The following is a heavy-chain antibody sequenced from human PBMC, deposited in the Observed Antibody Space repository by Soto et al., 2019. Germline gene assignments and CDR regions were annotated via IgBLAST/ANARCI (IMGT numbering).Heavy chain of an antibody. CDR1: GGSISSGGYY. Sequence: QVQLQESGPGLVKPSQTLSLTCTVSGGSISSGGYYWSWIRQHPGKGLEWIGYISYSGSTYYNPSPXXRVTISVDKSKXXXSXXLSSVTAADTVVYYCATGSTTDYYGSGSYYSGADYWGQGTLVTVSS. J-gene: IGHJ4*02. CDR3: ATGSTTDYYGSGSYYSGADY. D-gene: IGHD3-10*01. CDR2: ISYSGST. V-gene: IGHV4-31*03.